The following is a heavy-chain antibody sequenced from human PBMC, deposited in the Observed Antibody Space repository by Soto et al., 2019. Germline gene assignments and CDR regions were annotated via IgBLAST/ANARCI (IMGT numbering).Heavy chain of an antibody. Sequence: QVQLVQSGAEVKKPGASVKVSCKASGYTFTSYGISWVRQAPGQGLEWMGWISAYNGNTNYAQKLQGRVTMTTDTSXXTXYXVLRSLRSDDTAVYYCARDQTLAVAGTIYYHYGMDVWGQGTTVTVSS. J-gene: IGHJ6*02. CDR3: ARDQTLAVAGTIYYHYGMDV. V-gene: IGHV1-18*01. CDR2: ISAYNGNT. D-gene: IGHD6-19*01. CDR1: GYTFTSYG.